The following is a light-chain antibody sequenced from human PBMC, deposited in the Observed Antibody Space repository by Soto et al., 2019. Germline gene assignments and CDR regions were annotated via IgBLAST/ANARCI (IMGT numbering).Light chain of an antibody. CDR3: AAWDDSLNGPV. J-gene: IGLJ3*02. Sequence: QAVVTQPPSASGTPGQRVTISCSGSSSNIGSNSVNWYQQLPGTAPKVLIYSNNQRPSGVPGRFSGSKSGTSASLAISGLQSEDEADYYCAAWDDSLNGPVFGGGTKVTVL. CDR1: SSNIGSNS. CDR2: SNN. V-gene: IGLV1-44*01.